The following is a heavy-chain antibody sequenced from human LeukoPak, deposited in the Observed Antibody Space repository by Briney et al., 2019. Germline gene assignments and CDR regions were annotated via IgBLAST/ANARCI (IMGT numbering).Heavy chain of an antibody. J-gene: IGHJ4*02. V-gene: IGHV3-33*08. CDR3: ARGTVLMVYAIAGFDY. Sequence: PGGSLRLSCAASGFTFSSYGMHWVRQAPGKGLEWVAVIWYDGSNKYYADSVKGRFTISRDNSKNTLYLQMNSLRAEDTAVYYCARGTVLMVYAIAGFDYWGQGTLVTVSS. CDR2: IWYDGSNK. D-gene: IGHD2-8*01. CDR1: GFTFSSYG.